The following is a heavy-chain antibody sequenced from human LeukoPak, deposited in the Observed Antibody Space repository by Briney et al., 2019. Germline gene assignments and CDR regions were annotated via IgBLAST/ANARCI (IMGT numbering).Heavy chain of an antibody. D-gene: IGHD6-13*01. CDR3: ARETAAGPRDPYYYYGMDV. CDR1: GGSINSSSYY. V-gene: IGHV4-39*07. J-gene: IGHJ6*02. Sequence: SETLSLTCTVSGGSINSSSYYWGWIRQPPGKGLEWIGSIYYSGSTYYNPSLKSRVTISVDTSKNQFSLKLSSVTAADTAVYYCARETAAGPRDPYYYYGMDVWGQGTTVTVSS. CDR2: IYYSGST.